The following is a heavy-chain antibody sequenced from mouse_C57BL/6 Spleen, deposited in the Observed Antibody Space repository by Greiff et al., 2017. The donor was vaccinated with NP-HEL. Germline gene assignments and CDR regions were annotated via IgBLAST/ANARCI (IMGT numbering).Heavy chain of an antibody. CDR3: TRDLSEDYAMDY. D-gene: IGHD5-1*01. J-gene: IGHJ4*01. CDR1: GFTFSSYA. CDR2: ISSGGDYI. Sequence: EVHLVESGEGLVKPGGSLKLSCAASGFTFSSYAMSWVRQTPEKRLEWVAYISSGGDYIYYADTVKGRFTISRDNARNTLYLQMSSLKSEDTAMYYCTRDLSEDYAMDYWGQGTSVTVSS. V-gene: IGHV5-9-1*02.